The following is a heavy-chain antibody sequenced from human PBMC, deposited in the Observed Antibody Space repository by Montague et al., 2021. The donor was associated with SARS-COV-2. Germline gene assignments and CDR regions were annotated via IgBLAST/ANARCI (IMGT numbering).Heavy chain of an antibody. Sequence: SETLSLTCRVSGDSISTSTWWTWVRQTPGKGLERIGEIFHSGTINYNPSLKSRVSISVDKSNNQFSLRLSSLIAADTAVHYCSTLSRRTAAGTRDYFGLDVWGQGTTVVVSS. CDR3: STLSRRTAAGTRDYFGLDV. D-gene: IGHD6-13*01. V-gene: IGHV4-4*02. J-gene: IGHJ6*02. CDR2: IFHSGTI. CDR1: GDSISTSTW.